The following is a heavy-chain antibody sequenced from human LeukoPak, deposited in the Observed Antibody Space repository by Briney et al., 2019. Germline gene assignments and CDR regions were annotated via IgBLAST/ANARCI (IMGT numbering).Heavy chain of an antibody. CDR3: AREVDSGSYYDY. V-gene: IGHV1-69*06. CDR2: IIPIFGTA. CDR1: GGTFSSYA. Sequence: GASVKVSCKAPGGTFSSYAISWVRQAPGQGLEWMGGIIPIFGTANYAQKFQGRVTITADKSTSTAYMELSSLRSEDTAVYYCAREVDSGSYYDYWGQGTLVTVSS. J-gene: IGHJ4*02. D-gene: IGHD1-26*01.